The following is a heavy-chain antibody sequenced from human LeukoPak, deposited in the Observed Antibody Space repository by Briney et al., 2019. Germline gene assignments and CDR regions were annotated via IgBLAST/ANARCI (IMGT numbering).Heavy chain of an antibody. CDR2: IYYSGST. Sequence: SETLSLTCTVSGGSISSSSYYWGWIRRPPGKGLEWIGSIYYSGSTYYNPSLKSRVTISVDTSKNQFSLKLSSVTAADTAVYYCARDPYANWFDPWGQGTLVTVSS. J-gene: IGHJ5*02. CDR3: ARDPYANWFDP. CDR1: GGSISSSSYY. V-gene: IGHV4-39*02.